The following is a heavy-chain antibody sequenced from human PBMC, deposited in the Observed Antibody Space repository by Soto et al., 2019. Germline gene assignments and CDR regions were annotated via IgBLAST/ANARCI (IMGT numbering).Heavy chain of an antibody. D-gene: IGHD3-22*01. CDR1: GGSISSGGYY. CDR3: ARDRKFDYYDSSDAFDI. Sequence: QVQLQESGPGLVKPSQTLSLTCTVSGGSISSGGYYLSWIRQHPGKGLEWIGYIYYSGSTYYNPSLKSRVTISVDTSKNQFSLKLSSVTAADTAVYYCARDRKFDYYDSSDAFDIWGQGTMVTVSS. CDR2: IYYSGST. V-gene: IGHV4-31*03. J-gene: IGHJ3*02.